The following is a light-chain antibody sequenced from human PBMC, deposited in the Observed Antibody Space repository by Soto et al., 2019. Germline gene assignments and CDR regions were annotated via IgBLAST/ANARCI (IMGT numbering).Light chain of an antibody. V-gene: IGKV1-39*01. CDR2: AAT. Sequence: DIQMTQSPSSLSASVGDGVTITCRASQSISTYLNWYQQKPGKAPKFLIYAATSLRSGGPSRLSASGSGTDFTLTISSLQPEDFATYYCQKSNIPRTFGQGTKVEIK. CDR3: QKSNIPRT. CDR1: QSISTY. J-gene: IGKJ1*01.